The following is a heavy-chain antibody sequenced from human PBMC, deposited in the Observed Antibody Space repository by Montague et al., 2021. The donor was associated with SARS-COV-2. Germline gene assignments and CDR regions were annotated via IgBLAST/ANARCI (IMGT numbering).Heavy chain of an antibody. V-gene: IGHV4-61*02. CDR3: ARDRPPVATTFYYYYYGMDV. D-gene: IGHD5-12*01. CDR2: IYTSGST. Sequence: TLSLTCTVSGGSISSGSYYWSWIRQPAGKGLEWIVRIYTSGSTNYNPSLKSRVTISVDTSKNQFSLKLSSVTAADTAVYYCARDRPPVATTFYYYYYGMDVWGQGTTVTVSS. J-gene: IGHJ6*02. CDR1: GGSISSGSYY.